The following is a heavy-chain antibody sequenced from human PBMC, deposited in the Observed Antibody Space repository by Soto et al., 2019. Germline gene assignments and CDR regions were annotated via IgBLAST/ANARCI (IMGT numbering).Heavy chain of an antibody. CDR3: AGDHCSSTSCYSSLGYYYYGMDV. V-gene: IGHV3-33*01. Sequence: GGSLRLSCAASGFTFSSYGMHWVRQAPGKGLEWVAVIWYDGSNKYYADSVKGRFTISRDNSKNTLYLQMNSLRAEDTAVYYCAGDHCSSTSCYSSLGYYYYGMDVWGQGTTVTVSS. J-gene: IGHJ6*02. CDR2: IWYDGSNK. D-gene: IGHD2-2*01. CDR1: GFTFSSYG.